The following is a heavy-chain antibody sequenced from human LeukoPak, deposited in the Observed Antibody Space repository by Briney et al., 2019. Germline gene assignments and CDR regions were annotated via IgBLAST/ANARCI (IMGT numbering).Heavy chain of an antibody. CDR3: ARDEGRGGRLFDY. CDR2: IWYDGSNK. Sequence: GGSLRLSCAASGFTFSSYGMHWVRQAPGKGPEWVAVIWYDGSNKYYADSVKGRFTISRDNSKNTLYLQMNSLRAEDTAVYYCARDEGRGGRLFDYWGQGTLVTVSS. J-gene: IGHJ4*02. D-gene: IGHD2-15*01. CDR1: GFTFSSYG. V-gene: IGHV3-33*01.